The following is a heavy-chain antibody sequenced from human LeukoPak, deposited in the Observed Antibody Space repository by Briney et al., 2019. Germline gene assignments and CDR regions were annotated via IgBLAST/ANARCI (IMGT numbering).Heavy chain of an antibody. CDR2: ISYDGVNN. J-gene: IGHJ5*02. CDR3: ARVSGSGWTYWFDP. D-gene: IGHD6-19*01. V-gene: IGHV3-30*04. Sequence: GGPLRLSCAASGFTFSSYAIHWVRQAPGKGLEWVAVISYDGVNNYYADSVKGRFTISRDNSENTVDLQMSSLRVEDTAVYYCARVSGSGWTYWFDPWGQGTLVTVSS. CDR1: GFTFSSYA.